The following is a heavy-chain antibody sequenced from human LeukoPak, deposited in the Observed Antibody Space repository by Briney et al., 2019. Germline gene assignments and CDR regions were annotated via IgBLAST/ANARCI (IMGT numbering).Heavy chain of an antibody. CDR1: GGSTNSFY. J-gene: IGHJ6*04. V-gene: IGHV4-59*01. CDR3: ARLARVRLIQGVTGYHSLDV. CDR2: IYYSGST. D-gene: IGHD3-10*01. Sequence: SETLSLTCTVSGGSTNSFYWSWIRQPPGGGLEYIGYIYYSGSTDYNPSLKSRLTISVDTSKNQFSLKLSSVTAADTAVYYCARLARVRLIQGVTGYHSLDVWGKGTKVTVSS.